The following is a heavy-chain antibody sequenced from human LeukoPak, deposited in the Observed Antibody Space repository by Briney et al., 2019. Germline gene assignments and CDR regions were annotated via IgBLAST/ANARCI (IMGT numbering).Heavy chain of an antibody. CDR2: ISAYNGNT. CDR1: GYTFTSYG. D-gene: IGHD3/OR15-3a*01. V-gene: IGHV1-18*01. CDR3: ARDRLVKGLGLNWFDP. Sequence: ASVKVSCKASGYTFTSYGISWVRQAPGQGLEWMGWISAYNGNTNYAQKLQGRVTMTTDTSTSTAYMELRSLRSDDTAVYYCARDRLVKGLGLNWFDPWGQGTLVTVSS. J-gene: IGHJ5*02.